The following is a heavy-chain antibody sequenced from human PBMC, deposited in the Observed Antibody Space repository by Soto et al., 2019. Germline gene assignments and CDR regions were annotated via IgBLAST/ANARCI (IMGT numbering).Heavy chain of an antibody. V-gene: IGHV4-39*07. CDR3: ARGLPDAVPHFDY. CDR2: IYYSGTT. Sequence: PSETLSLTCSVSGGSLTSSSYYWGWVRQPPGKGLEWIGHIYYSGTTYYSPSLTNRVTISVDSSTNQFSLRLSSVTAADTAMYFCARGLPDAVPHFDYWGQGALVTVSS. D-gene: IGHD2-2*01. J-gene: IGHJ4*02. CDR1: GGSLTSSSYY.